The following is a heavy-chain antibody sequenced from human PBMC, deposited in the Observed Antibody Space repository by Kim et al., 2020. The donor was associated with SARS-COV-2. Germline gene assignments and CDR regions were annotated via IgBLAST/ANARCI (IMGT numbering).Heavy chain of an antibody. CDR2: ISYDGSNK. D-gene: IGHD4-17*01. J-gene: IGHJ2*01. V-gene: IGHV3-30*04. CDR1: GFTFSSYA. Sequence: GGSLRLSCAASGFTFSSYAMHWVRQAPGKGLEWVAVISYDGSNKYYADSVKGRFTISRDNSKNTLYLQMNSLRAEDTAVYYCARVHYGDYAWWYFDLWGRGTLVTVSS. CDR3: ARVHYGDYAWWYFDL.